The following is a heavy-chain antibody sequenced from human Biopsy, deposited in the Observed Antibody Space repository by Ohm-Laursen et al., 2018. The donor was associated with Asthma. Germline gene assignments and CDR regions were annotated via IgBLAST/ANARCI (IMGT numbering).Heavy chain of an antibody. V-gene: IGHV1-8*01. CDR3: ARGLRQSNWFDP. CDR2: MNPKSGNT. J-gene: IGHJ5*02. D-gene: IGHD6-19*01. CDR1: GYNFNTSD. Sequence: SSVKVSCKTSGYNFNTSDINWVRQAPGQGLGWMGWMNPKSGNTGFAQKFKGRVSLTRDSSTTTAYMELRSLRSDDTALYFCARGLRQSNWFDPWGQGTLLTVFS.